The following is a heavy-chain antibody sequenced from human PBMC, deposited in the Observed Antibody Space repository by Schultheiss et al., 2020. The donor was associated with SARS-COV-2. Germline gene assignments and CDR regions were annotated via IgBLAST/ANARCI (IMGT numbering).Heavy chain of an antibody. J-gene: IGHJ4*02. Sequence: GGSLRLSCAASGFTFSSYAMSWVRQATGKGLEWVSAISGSGGSTYYADSVKGRFTISRDNSKNTLYLQMNSLRAEDTAVYYCAREKTQYYDYIWGSYRDYFDYWGQGTLVTVSS. D-gene: IGHD3-16*01. CDR3: AREKTQYYDYIWGSYRDYFDY. V-gene: IGHV3-23*01. CDR2: ISGSGGST. CDR1: GFTFSSYA.